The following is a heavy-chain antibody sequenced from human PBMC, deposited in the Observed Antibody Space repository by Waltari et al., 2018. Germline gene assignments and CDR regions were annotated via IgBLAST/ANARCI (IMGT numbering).Heavy chain of an antibody. J-gene: IGHJ4*02. CDR1: GYTFTGYY. CDR3: ARDRLTGTSKFDY. Sequence: SGYTFTGYYMHWVRQAPGQGLEWMGRINPNSGGTNYAQKFQGRVTMTRDTSISTAYMELSRLRSDDTAVYYCARDRLTGTSKFDYWGQGTLVTVSS. CDR2: INPNSGGT. D-gene: IGHD1-7*01. V-gene: IGHV1-2*06.